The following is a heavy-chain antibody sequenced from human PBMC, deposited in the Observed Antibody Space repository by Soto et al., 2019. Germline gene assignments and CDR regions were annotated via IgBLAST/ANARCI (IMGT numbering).Heavy chain of an antibody. V-gene: IGHV3-30*18. CDR2: ISYDGSNK. D-gene: IGHD3-3*01. CDR1: VFTFSSYG. J-gene: IGHJ6*02. CDR3: AKDWGFLEWLSRVMDV. Sequence: PGGSLRLSCAASVFTFSSYGMHLVRQAPGKGLEWVAVISYDGSNKYYADSVKGRFTISRDNSKNTLYLQMNSLRAEDTAVYYCAKDWGFLEWLSRVMDVWGQGTTVTVSS.